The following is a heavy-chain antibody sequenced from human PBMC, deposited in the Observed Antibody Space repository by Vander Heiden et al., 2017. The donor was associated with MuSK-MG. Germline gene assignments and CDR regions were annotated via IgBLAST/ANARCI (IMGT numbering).Heavy chain of an antibody. CDR3: ARDGYSSGWYANNDAFDI. J-gene: IGHJ3*02. CDR1: GYTFTGYY. Sequence: QVQLLQSGAEVKKPGASVTVSCTASGYTFTGYYMHWVRQAPGQGLEWMGRINPNSGGTNYAQKLQGRVTMTRDTSISTAYMELSRLRSDETAVYYCARDGYSSGWYANNDAFDIWGQGTMVTVSS. D-gene: IGHD6-19*01. CDR2: INPNSGGT. V-gene: IGHV1-2*06.